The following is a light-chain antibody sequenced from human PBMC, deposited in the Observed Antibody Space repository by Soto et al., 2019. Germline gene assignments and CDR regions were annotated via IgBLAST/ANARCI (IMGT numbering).Light chain of an antibody. CDR1: SSDVGGYNY. J-gene: IGLJ3*02. CDR2: EVT. CDR3: SSYAAINNFYFV. Sequence: QSALTQPPSASGSPGQSVTISCTGTSSDVGGYNYVSWYQQYPGRAPKLMIYEVTKRPSGVPDRFSGSKSGNTASLTVSGLQAEDEADYYCSSYAAINNFYFVFGGGTKLTVL. V-gene: IGLV2-8*01.